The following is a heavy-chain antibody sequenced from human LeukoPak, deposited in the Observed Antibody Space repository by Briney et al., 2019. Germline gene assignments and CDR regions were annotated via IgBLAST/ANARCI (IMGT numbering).Heavy chain of an antibody. CDR3: ARSSITMVRGVTSGFSY. CDR1: GFTFSSYA. J-gene: IGHJ4*02. Sequence: GGSLRLSCAASGFTFSSYAMIWVRQAPGKGLEWVSAISGSGGSTYYADSVKGRFTISRDNSKNTLYLQVNSLRAEDTAVYYCARSSITMVRGVTSGFSYWGQGTLVTVSS. D-gene: IGHD3-10*01. V-gene: IGHV3-23*01. CDR2: ISGSGGST.